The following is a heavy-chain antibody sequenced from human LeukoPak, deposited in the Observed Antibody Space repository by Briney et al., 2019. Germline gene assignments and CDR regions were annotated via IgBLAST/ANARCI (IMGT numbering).Heavy chain of an antibody. CDR1: GFTFSVYS. J-gene: IGHJ5*02. V-gene: IGHV3-11*06. CDR3: ARTGGYCSGGSCYPNWFDP. D-gene: IGHD2-15*01. Sequence: TAGRSRRLAWAAAGFTFSVYSMSWVRQAHGKVLGWVAYIISIGSYTKYADSVKGRFTISRDNAKNSLYLKMNSLRAEDTAVYYCARTGGYCSGGSCYPNWFDPWGQGTLVTVSS. CDR2: IISIGSYT.